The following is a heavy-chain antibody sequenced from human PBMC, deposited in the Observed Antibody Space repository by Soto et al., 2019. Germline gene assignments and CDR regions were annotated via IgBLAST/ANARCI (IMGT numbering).Heavy chain of an antibody. CDR3: ATSSVSRLLNHWYFDL. J-gene: IGHJ2*01. V-gene: IGHV4-39*01. Sequence: PSETLSLTCSVSGGSISSSDYYWGWVRQPPGKGLEWIGSISFGVTTYCSPSLRSRLTISIDTSNNQFSLKLSSVTAADTAVYYCATSSVSRLLNHWYFDLWGRGTLVTVSS. CDR1: GGSISSSDYY. CDR2: ISFGVTT.